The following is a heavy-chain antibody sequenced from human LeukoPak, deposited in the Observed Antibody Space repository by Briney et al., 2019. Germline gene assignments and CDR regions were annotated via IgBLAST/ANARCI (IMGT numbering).Heavy chain of an antibody. Sequence: ASVKVSCKASGYTFTAYYMHWVRQAPGQGREWMGWINPTSGGTKYAQKFQGRVTMTRDTSISTAYMELSRLRSDDTAVYYCARSQWLIDASIDYWGQGTLVTVST. J-gene: IGHJ4*02. CDR3: ARSQWLIDASIDY. CDR1: GYTFTAYY. CDR2: INPTSGGT. D-gene: IGHD6-19*01. V-gene: IGHV1-2*02.